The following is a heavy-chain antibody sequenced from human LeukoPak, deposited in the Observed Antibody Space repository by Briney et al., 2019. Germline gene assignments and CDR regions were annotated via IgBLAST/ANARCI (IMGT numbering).Heavy chain of an antibody. CDR1: GFTFGSHA. D-gene: IGHD5-18*01. J-gene: IGHJ4*02. V-gene: IGHV3-23*01. Sequence: PGGSLRLSCAASGFTFGSHALYWVRQAPGKGLEWVAGIFGSGGSPHSADPVKGRFTISRDNSRNTVYLQIKGLREEDTAVYCCGETTVGYNSGQNPAWPVDYWGQGTLVTVSS. CDR2: IFGSGGSP. CDR3: GETTVGYNSGQNPAWPVDY.